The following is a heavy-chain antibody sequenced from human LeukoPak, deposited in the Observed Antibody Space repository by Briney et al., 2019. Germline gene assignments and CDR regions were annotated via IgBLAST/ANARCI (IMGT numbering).Heavy chain of an antibody. CDR3: AKPYYYGSRSYMDY. CDR1: GFTFSSYG. Sequence: PGGSLRLSCAASGFTFSSYGMHWVRQAPGKGLGWVAVISYDGSNTYYADSVKGRFTISRDNSKNMLYLQMNSLRAEDTAVYYRAKPYYYGSRSYMDYWGQGTLVTVSS. CDR2: ISYDGSNT. D-gene: IGHD3-10*01. J-gene: IGHJ4*02. V-gene: IGHV3-30*18.